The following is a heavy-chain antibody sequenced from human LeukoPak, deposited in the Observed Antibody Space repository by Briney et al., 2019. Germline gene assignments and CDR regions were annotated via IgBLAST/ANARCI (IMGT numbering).Heavy chain of an antibody. CDR1: GFTFSSYW. Sequence: GGSLRLSCAASGFTFSSYWMHWVRHALGKGLVWVSRINSDGSSTSYADSVKGRFTISRDNAKNTLYLQMNSLRAEDTAVCYCARVSVGATVDYWGQGTLVTVSS. J-gene: IGHJ4*02. CDR3: ARVSVGATVDY. CDR2: INSDGSST. D-gene: IGHD1-26*01. V-gene: IGHV3-74*01.